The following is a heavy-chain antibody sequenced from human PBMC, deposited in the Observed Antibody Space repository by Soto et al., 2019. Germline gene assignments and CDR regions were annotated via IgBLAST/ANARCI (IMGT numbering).Heavy chain of an antibody. CDR3: ARVTGGNSGNWYFDL. Sequence: QVQLQQWGAGLLKPSETLSLTCAVYGGSFSGYYWSWIRQPPGKGLEWIGEINHSGSTNYNPSLKSRVTISVDTSKNQFSLKLSSVTAADTAVYYCARVTGGNSGNWYFDLWGRGTLVTVSS. CDR2: INHSGST. V-gene: IGHV4-34*01. J-gene: IGHJ2*01. D-gene: IGHD2-21*02. CDR1: GGSFSGYY.